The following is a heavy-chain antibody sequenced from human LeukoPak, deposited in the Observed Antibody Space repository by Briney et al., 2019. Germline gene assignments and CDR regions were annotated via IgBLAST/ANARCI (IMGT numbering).Heavy chain of an antibody. J-gene: IGHJ5*02. CDR1: GYTFTTYT. V-gene: IGHV1-3*01. CDR3: ARPYIANRDWLFP. CDR2: INAANGHT. Sequence: ASVKVSCKPSGYTFTTYTMHWVRQAPGQGLEYMGWINAANGHTKYSQKFRGRVTFTTDTSASTAYMDLSSLTSEDTAVYYCARPYIANRDWLFPWGQGTLVTVSS. D-gene: IGHD2-15*01.